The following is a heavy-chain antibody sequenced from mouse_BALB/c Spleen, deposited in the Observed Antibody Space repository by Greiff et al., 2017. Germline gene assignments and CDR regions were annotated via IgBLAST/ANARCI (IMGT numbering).Heavy chain of an antibody. V-gene: IGHV1-18*01. CDR2: INPNSGGT. CDR3: AKGAHYYGSSPFAY. J-gene: IGHJ3*01. Sequence: VQLQQSGPELVKPGASVKIPCKASGYTFTDYNMDWVKQSHGKSLEWIGDINPNSGGTIYNQKFKGKATLTVDKSSSTAYMELRSLTSEDTAVYYCAKGAHYYGSSPFAYWGQGTLVTVSA. CDR1: GYTFTDYN. D-gene: IGHD1-1*01.